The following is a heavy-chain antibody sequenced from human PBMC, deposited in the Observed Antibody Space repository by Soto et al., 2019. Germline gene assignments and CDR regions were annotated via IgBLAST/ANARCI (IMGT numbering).Heavy chain of an antibody. J-gene: IGHJ5*02. D-gene: IGHD5-18*01. Sequence: QVQLVQSGAEVKKPGSSVKVSCKASGGTFSSYAISWVRQAPGQGLEWMGGIIPIFGTANYAQKFQGRVTITADESTSTAYMELGSMRSENTAVYYCASSAAMVTEWFDPWGQGTLVTVSS. CDR3: ASSAAMVTEWFDP. CDR2: IIPIFGTA. CDR1: GGTFSSYA. V-gene: IGHV1-69*01.